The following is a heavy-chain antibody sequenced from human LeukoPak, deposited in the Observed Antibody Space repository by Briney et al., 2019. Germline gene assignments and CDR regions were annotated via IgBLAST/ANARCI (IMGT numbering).Heavy chain of an antibody. CDR2: IKQDGSEK. D-gene: IGHD6-19*01. J-gene: IGHJ4*02. CDR3: ARGGQWLVPRFAY. Sequence: GGPLRLSCAASGFTFSSYWMSWVRKAPGKGLEWVANIKQDGSEKYYVDSVKGRFTISRDNAKDSLYLQMNSLRAEDTAVYYCARGGQWLVPRFAYWGQGTLVTVSS. V-gene: IGHV3-7*05. CDR1: GFTFSSYW.